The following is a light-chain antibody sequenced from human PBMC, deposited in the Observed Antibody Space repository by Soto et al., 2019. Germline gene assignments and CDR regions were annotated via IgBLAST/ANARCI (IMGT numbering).Light chain of an antibody. V-gene: IGLV2-14*01. CDR3: CSYGGRILVI. CDR2: AVS. J-gene: IGLJ2*01. CDR1: SSDIGGYNY. Sequence: QSVLTQPASVSGSPGQSITISCTGTSSDIGGYNYVSWYQQYPGKAPRLLIYAVSNRPSGVSDRFSGSKSGNTASLPISGLQAEDEAHYYCCSYGGRILVIFGEGTKLTVL.